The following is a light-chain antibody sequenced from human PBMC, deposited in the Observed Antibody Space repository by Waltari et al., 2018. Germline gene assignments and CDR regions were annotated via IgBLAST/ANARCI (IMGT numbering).Light chain of an antibody. CDR3: YSAADNAVGV. J-gene: IGLJ3*02. CDR1: ILAKKY. Sequence: SYDLTQPSSVSVSPGQTARITCSGDILAKKYGRWFQQKPGQAPVQVIYKDNEWPSWIPERFSGSSSGTTVTLTISGAHVDDEADYYCYSAADNAVGVFGGGTKLT. CDR2: KDN. V-gene: IGLV3-27*01.